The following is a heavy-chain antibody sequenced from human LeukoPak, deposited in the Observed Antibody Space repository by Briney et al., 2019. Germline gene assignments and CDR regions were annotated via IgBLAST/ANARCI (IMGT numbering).Heavy chain of an antibody. CDR3: AKDSGAYYITLGY. CDR2: IRYDGSNK. D-gene: IGHD3-10*01. Sequence: PGGSLRLSCAASGFTFSSYGMHWVRQAPGKGLEWVAFIRYDGSNKYYADSVKGRFTISRDNSKNTLYLQMNSLRAEDTAVYYCAKDSGAYYITLGYWGQGTLVTVSS. V-gene: IGHV3-30*02. J-gene: IGHJ4*02. CDR1: GFTFSSYG.